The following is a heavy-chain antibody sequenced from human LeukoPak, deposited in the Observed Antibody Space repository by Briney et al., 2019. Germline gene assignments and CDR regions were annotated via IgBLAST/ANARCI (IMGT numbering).Heavy chain of an antibody. D-gene: IGHD6-13*01. CDR3: AREIAAAGHDY. CDR1: GGTFSSYA. Sequence: GASVKVSCKASGGTFSSYAISWVRQAPGQGLEWMGGIIPIFGTANYAQKLQGRVTITADESTSTAYMELSSLRSEDTAVYYCAREIAAAGHDYWGQGTLVTVSS. CDR2: IIPIFGTA. J-gene: IGHJ4*02. V-gene: IGHV1-69*01.